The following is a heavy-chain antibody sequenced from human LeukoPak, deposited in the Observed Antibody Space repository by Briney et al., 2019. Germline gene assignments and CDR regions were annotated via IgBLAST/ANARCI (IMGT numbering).Heavy chain of an antibody. D-gene: IGHD4/OR15-4a*01. CDR3: ATQSRLYDAFDI. CDR1: GGSISSGDYY. V-gene: IGHV4-30-4*01. J-gene: IGHJ3*02. Sequence: SQTLSLTCTVSGGSISSGDYYWSWIRQPPGKGLEWIGYIYYSGSTYYNPSLKSRVTISVDTSKNHFSLKLSSVTAADTAVYYCATQSRLYDAFDIWGQGTMVTVSS. CDR2: IYYSGST.